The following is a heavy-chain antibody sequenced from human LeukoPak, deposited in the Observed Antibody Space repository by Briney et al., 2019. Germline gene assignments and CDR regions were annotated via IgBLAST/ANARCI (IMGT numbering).Heavy chain of an antibody. V-gene: IGHV1-69*13. Sequence: SVKLSCKASGGTFSSYAISWVRQAPGQGLEWMGGIIPIFGTANYAQKSQGRVTITADESRSTAYMELSSLRSEDTAVYYCARVFLEWLLYGPHYYYYYYMDVWGKGTTVTVSS. CDR2: IIPIFGTA. CDR1: GGTFSSYA. J-gene: IGHJ6*03. D-gene: IGHD3-3*01. CDR3: ARVFLEWLLYGPHYYYYYYMDV.